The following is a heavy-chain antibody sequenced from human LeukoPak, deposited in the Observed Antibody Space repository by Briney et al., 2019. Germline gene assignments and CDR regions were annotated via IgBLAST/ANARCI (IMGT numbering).Heavy chain of an antibody. CDR2: IYYSGST. V-gene: IGHV4-59*12. D-gene: IGHD6-19*01. CDR3: ARGAGWYHY. CDR1: GGSISSYY. Sequence: SETLSLTCTVSGGSISSYYWSWIRQPPGKGLEWIGYIYYSGSTTYNPSVKGRVTISVDTSKNQFSLRLTSVTAADTAVYYCARGAGWYHYWGQGTLVTVSS. J-gene: IGHJ4*02.